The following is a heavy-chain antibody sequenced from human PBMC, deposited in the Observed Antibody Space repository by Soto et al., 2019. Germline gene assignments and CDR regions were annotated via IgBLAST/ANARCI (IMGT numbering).Heavy chain of an antibody. J-gene: IGHJ4*02. CDR1: GFTFSSYA. CDR3: AKNPHDYSGYHFDY. D-gene: IGHD2-21*01. V-gene: IGHV3-23*01. CDR2: ISGSGGST. Sequence: PGGSLRLSCADSGFTFSSYAMSWVRQAPGKGLEWVSAISGSGGSTYYADSVKGRFTISRDNSKNTLYLQMNSLRAEDTAVYYCAKNPHDYSGYHFDYWGQGTLVTVSS.